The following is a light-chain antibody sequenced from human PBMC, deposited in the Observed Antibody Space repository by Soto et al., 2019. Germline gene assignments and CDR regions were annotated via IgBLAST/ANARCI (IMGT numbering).Light chain of an antibody. CDR2: GSS. V-gene: IGKV1-12*01. J-gene: IGKJ4*01. CDR3: QQAKDFPLT. CDR1: QGIDDW. Sequence: DIQMTQSPSSVSVSVGDTVTITCRANQGIDDWLAWYQQKPGKAPKLLMYGSSTLQSGVPSRFSGSRSRTDFILTISSLQPEDFATYYCQQAKDFPLTFGGGTKVEIK.